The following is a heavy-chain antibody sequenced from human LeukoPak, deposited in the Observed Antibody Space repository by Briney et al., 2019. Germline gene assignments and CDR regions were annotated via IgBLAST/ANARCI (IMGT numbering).Heavy chain of an antibody. V-gene: IGHV3-30*18. D-gene: IGHD6-19*01. J-gene: IGHJ6*02. CDR2: ISYDGSNK. CDR3: AKGQVAVAVYYYYGMDV. Sequence: GGSLRLSCAASGFTFSSYGMHWVRQAPGKGLEWVADISYDGSNKYYADSVKGRFTISRDNSKNTLYLQMNSLRAEDTAVYYCAKGQVAVAVYYYYGMDVWGQGTTVTVSS. CDR1: GFTFSSYG.